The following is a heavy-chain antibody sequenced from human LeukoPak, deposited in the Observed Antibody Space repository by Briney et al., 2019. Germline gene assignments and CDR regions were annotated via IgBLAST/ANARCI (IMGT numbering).Heavy chain of an antibody. CDR3: ARDSAAAGTG. J-gene: IGHJ4*02. CDR2: ISSSSSYI. Sequence: PGGSLRLSCAASGFTFSSYEMNWVRQAPGKGLEWVSSISSSSSYIYYADSVKGRFTISRDNAKNSLYLQMNSLRAEDTAVYYCARDSAAAGTGWGQGTLVTVSS. V-gene: IGHV3-21*01. D-gene: IGHD6-13*01. CDR1: GFTFSSYE.